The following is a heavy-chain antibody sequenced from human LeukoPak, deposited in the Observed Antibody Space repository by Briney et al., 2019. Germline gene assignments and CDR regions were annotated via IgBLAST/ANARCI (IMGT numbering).Heavy chain of an antibody. CDR1: GFSISNYW. Sequence: GGSLRLSCAVSGFSISNYWMTWVRQAPGKGLEWLANIKQDGSEKYYADSVKGRFTISRDNAKNSLYLQMNSLRAEDTAVYYCARDSGDYYDSSGYPFDYWGQGTLVTVSS. CDR3: ARDSGDYYDSSGYPFDY. CDR2: IKQDGSEK. V-gene: IGHV3-7*01. D-gene: IGHD3-22*01. J-gene: IGHJ4*02.